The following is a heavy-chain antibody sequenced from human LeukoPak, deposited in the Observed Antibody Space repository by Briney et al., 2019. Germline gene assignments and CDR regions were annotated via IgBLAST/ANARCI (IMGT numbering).Heavy chain of an antibody. Sequence: ASVKVSCKASGYTFTSYAMHWVRQAPGQRLEWMGWINAGKGNTKYSQKFQGRVTITRDTSASTAYMELSSLRSEDTAVYYCAIGGYQLLYGYYYYYGMDVWGQGTTVTVSS. CDR2: INAGKGNT. CDR1: GYTFTSYA. V-gene: IGHV1-3*01. D-gene: IGHD2-2*02. CDR3: AIGGYQLLYGYYYYYGMDV. J-gene: IGHJ6*02.